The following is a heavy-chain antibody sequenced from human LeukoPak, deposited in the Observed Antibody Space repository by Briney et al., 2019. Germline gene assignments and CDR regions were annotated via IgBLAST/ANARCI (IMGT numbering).Heavy chain of an antibody. Sequence: PSETLSLTCTVSGGSISSSSYYWGWIRQPPGKGLEWIGSIYYSGSTYYNPSLKSRVTISVDTSKNQFSLKLSSVTAADTAVYYCARDFLSRLLADENAFDIWGQGTMVTVSS. CDR1: GGSISSSSYY. V-gene: IGHV4-39*07. J-gene: IGHJ3*02. D-gene: IGHD3-3*01. CDR2: IYYSGST. CDR3: ARDFLSRLLADENAFDI.